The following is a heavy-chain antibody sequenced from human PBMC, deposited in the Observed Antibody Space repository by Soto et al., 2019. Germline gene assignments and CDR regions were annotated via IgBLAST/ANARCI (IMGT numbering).Heavy chain of an antibody. V-gene: IGHV3-48*01. CDR2: ISSSRSTI. D-gene: IGHD2-2*01. CDR3: ARDCPGSSTTCYGNERFDS. CDR1: GFTFSSYS. Sequence: EVQLVESGGGLVQPGGSLRLSCAASGFTFSSYSMNWVRQAPGKGLEWVSYISSSRSTIYYADSVKGRFTISRDNAKNSLYLQMNSLRAEDTAVYYCARDCPGSSTTCYGNERFDSCGQGTLVTVSS. J-gene: IGHJ5*01.